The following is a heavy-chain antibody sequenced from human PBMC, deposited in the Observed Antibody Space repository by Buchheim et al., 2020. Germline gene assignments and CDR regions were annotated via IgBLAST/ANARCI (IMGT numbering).Heavy chain of an antibody. CDR3: VRASSTVRAYYYGMDV. CDR2: IKQDGSEK. D-gene: IGHD4-11*01. Sequence: EVQLVESGGVLVQPGGSLRLSCAAPGFMFSTYWMSWVRQAPGKGLEWVANIKQDGSEKNYVDSVEGRFTISRDNAKNSLDLQMNSLRVEDTGVYFCVRASSTVRAYYYGMDVWGQGTT. V-gene: IGHV3-7*04. CDR1: GFMFSTYW. J-gene: IGHJ6*02.